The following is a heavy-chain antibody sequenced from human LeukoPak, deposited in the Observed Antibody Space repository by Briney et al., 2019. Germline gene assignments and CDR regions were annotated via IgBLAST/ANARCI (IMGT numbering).Heavy chain of an antibody. CDR3: VEGRNSYEGNWFDP. J-gene: IGHJ5*02. V-gene: IGHV3-9*03. D-gene: IGHD2/OR15-2a*01. CDR1: GFTFDDYS. Sequence: GGSLRLSCAASGFTFDDYSMHWVRQAPGKGLEWVSGITWNSDSVGYADSVKGRFTISRDNAKNSLYLQMNSLRTEDMALYYCVEGRNSYEGNWFDPWGRGTLVTVSS. CDR2: ITWNSDSV.